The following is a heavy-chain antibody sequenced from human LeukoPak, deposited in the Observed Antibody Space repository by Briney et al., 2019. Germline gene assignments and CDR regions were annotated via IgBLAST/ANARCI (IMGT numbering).Heavy chain of an antibody. CDR3: ARQGATTEVWFDP. Sequence: PGGSLRLSCAASGFTFSSYEMNWVRQAPGKGLEWIGYIYYSGSTYYNPSLKSRVTISVDTSKNQFSLKLSSVTAADTAVYYCARQGATTEVWFDPWGQGTLVTVSS. CDR2: IYYSGST. V-gene: IGHV4-59*08. J-gene: IGHJ5*02. CDR1: GFTFSSYE. D-gene: IGHD1-26*01.